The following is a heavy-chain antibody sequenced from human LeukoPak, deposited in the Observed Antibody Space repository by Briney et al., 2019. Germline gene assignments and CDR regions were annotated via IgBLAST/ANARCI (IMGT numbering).Heavy chain of an antibody. D-gene: IGHD2-2*01. Sequence: ASVKVSCKASGYTFTVYYMHWVRQAPGQGLEWMGWINPNSGGTNYAQKLQGRVTMTTDTSTSTAYMELRSLRSDDTAVYYCARERGYCSSTSCFYYYYGMDVWGQGTTVTVSS. V-gene: IGHV1-2*02. CDR3: ARERGYCSSTSCFYYYYGMDV. J-gene: IGHJ6*02. CDR1: GYTFTVYY. CDR2: INPNSGGT.